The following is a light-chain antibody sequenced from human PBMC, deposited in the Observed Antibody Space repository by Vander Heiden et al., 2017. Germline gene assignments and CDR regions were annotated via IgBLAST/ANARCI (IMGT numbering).Light chain of an antibody. Sequence: QLVLTQSPSASASLGASVKLTCTLSSGHSSYAIAWHQQQPGKGPRYLMKLNSDGSHSKGDGIPDRFSGSSSGAERYLTISSLQSEDEADYYCQTWGTGLFGGGTKLTVL. CDR1: SGHSSYA. J-gene: IGLJ2*01. V-gene: IGLV4-69*01. CDR2: LNSDGSH. CDR3: QTWGTGL.